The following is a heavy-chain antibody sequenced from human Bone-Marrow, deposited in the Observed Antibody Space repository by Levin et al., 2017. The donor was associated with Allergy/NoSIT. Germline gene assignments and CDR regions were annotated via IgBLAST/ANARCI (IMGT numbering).Heavy chain of an antibody. J-gene: IGHJ4*02. CDR3: ASNYLGGVTTGY. D-gene: IGHD4-17*01. CDR1: GFTFSSYS. CDR2: ISSSSSYI. V-gene: IGHV3-21*03. Sequence: GGSLRLSCAASGFTFSSYSMNWVRQAPGKGLEWVSSISSSSSYIYYADSVKGRFTISRDNAKNSLYLQMNSLRAEDTAVYYCASNYLGGVTTGYWGQGTLVTVSS.